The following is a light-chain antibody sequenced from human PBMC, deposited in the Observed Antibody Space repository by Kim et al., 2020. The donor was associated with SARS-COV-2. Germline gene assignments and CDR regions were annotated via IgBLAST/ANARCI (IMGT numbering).Light chain of an antibody. Sequence: DIQMTQSPSTLSAFVGDRVTITCRASQSISSWLAWYQQKPGKAPKLLIYKASTLESGVPSRFSGSGSGTEFTLTISSLQPDDFATYYCHQYDKYSTWTFGQGTKVDIK. J-gene: IGKJ1*01. V-gene: IGKV1-5*03. CDR1: QSISSW. CDR2: KAS. CDR3: HQYDKYSTWT.